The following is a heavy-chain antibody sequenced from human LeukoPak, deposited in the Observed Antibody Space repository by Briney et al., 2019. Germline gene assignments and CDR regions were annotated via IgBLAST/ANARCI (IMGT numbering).Heavy chain of an antibody. V-gene: IGHV4-61*01. CDR2: IYYSGST. CDR3: ASGWYEPEDYYYGMDV. D-gene: IGHD6-19*01. J-gene: IGHJ6*02. Sequence: SETLSLTCTVSGGSVSSGSYYWSWIRQPPGKGLEWIGYIYYSGSTNYNPSLKSRVTISVDTSKNQFSLKLSSVTAADTAVYYCASGWYEPEDYYYGMDVWGQGTTVTVSS. CDR1: GGSVSSGSYY.